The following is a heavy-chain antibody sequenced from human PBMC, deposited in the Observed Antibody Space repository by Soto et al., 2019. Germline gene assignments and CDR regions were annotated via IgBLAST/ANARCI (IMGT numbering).Heavy chain of an antibody. D-gene: IGHD3-16*01. CDR3: ASDPAGYYGNVGYSFGK. CDR2: INPIFGTT. Sequence: QGLEWMGGINPIFGTTNYAQKLQGRVTITADEFTSTAYMELSSLRSEDTAVYYCASDPAGYYGNVGYSFGKWGQGTLGSVSS. J-gene: IGHJ4*02. V-gene: IGHV1-69*01.